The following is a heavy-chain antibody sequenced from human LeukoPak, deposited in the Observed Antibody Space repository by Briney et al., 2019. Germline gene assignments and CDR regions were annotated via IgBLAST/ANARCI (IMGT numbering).Heavy chain of an antibody. D-gene: IGHD6-13*01. CDR1: GASISSYY. J-gene: IGHJ2*01. Sequence: SETLSLTCTVSGASISSYYWSWIRQPPGKGLEWIGYIYYSGSFNYNPSLKSRITISLDASKNQFSLKLSSVTAADTAVYYCARLDTSSWYIYWYFDLWGRGTLVSVSS. CDR3: ARLDTSSWYIYWYFDL. V-gene: IGHV4-59*08. CDR2: IYYSGSF.